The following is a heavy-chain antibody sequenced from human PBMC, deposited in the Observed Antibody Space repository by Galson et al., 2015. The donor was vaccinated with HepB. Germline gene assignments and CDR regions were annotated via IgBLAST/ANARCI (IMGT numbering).Heavy chain of an antibody. V-gene: IGHV1-18*01. CDR1: GYTFTSKG. CDR2: ISTESGNT. J-gene: IGHJ4*02. Sequence: SVKVSCKASGYTFTSKGISRVRQAPGQGLEWMGWISTESGNTNYVQKLQGRVTMIRDTSTSTAYMELRSLRSDDTAVYYCARDVDHRFDHWGQGTLVTVSS. CDR3: ARDVDHRFDH.